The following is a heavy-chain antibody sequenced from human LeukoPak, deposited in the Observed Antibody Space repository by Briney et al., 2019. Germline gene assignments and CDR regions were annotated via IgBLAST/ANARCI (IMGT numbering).Heavy chain of an antibody. V-gene: IGHV3-30*02. CDR3: AKEATEATSLDY. J-gene: IGHJ4*02. D-gene: IGHD5-24*01. CDR1: GFTFSSYG. Sequence: PGGSLRLSCAASGFTFSSYGMHWVRQAPGKGLEWVAFIRYDGSNKYYADSVKGRFTISGDNSKNTLYLQMNSLRAEDTAVYYCAKEATEATSLDYWGQGTLVTVSS. CDR2: IRYDGSNK.